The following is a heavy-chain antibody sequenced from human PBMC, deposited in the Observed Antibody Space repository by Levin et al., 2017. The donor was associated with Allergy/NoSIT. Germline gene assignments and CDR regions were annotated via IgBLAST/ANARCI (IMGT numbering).Heavy chain of an antibody. J-gene: IGHJ4*02. CDR2: ISGSGGST. CDR3: ANRIAVAGTKVPYYFDY. V-gene: IGHV3-23*01. Sequence: GGSLRLSCAASGFTFSSYAMSWVRQAPGKGLEWVSAISGSGGSTYYADSVKGRFTISRDNSKNTLYLQMNSLRAEDTAVYYCANRIAVAGTKVPYYFDYWGQGTLVTVSS. CDR1: GFTFSSYA. D-gene: IGHD6-19*01.